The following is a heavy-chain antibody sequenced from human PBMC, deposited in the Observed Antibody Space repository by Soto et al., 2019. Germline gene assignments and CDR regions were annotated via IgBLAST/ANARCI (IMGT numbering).Heavy chain of an antibody. CDR1: GYTFTGYY. V-gene: IGHV1-2*04. CDR2: INPNSGGT. J-gene: IGHJ3*02. CDR3: ARDSSPLPYYDFWSGRVAAFDI. Sequence: ASVKASCKASGYTFTGYYMHWVRQAPGQGLEWMGWINPNSGGTNYAQKFQGWVTMTRDTSISTAYMELSRLRSDDTAVYYCARDSSPLPYYDFWSGRVAAFDIWGQGTMVTVSS. D-gene: IGHD3-3*01.